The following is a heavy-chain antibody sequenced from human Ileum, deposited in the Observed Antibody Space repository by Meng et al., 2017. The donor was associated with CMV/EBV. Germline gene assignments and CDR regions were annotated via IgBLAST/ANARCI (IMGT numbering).Heavy chain of an antibody. CDR3: ARRYCSSTTCYRAFDP. Sequence: SGYTFTSYDNNWVRQAPGQGLEWMGWMNPNSANTGYAQKFQGRVTMTRNTSISTAYMELSSLRSEDTAVYYCARRYCSSTTCYRAFDPWGQGTLVTVSS. J-gene: IGHJ5*02. V-gene: IGHV1-8*01. D-gene: IGHD2-2*01. CDR1: GYTFTSYD. CDR2: MNPNSANT.